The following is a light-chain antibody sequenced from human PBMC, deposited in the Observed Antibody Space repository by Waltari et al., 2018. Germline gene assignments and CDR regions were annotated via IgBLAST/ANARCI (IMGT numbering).Light chain of an antibody. CDR1: QSVGSSS. V-gene: IGKV3-20*01. CDR2: RAS. J-gene: IGKJ1*01. Sequence: EIVLTQSPGTASLSPGERVTLSCRASQSVGSSSLAWYQQKPGQAPRLVIYRASRRATGIPERLSGSGSGTDFSLTISRLEPEDFAVYYCQQHGTLPATFGQGTKVEIK. CDR3: QQHGTLPAT.